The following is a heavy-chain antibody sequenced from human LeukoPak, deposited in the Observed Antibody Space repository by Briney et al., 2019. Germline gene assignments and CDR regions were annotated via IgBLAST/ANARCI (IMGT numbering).Heavy chain of an antibody. D-gene: IGHD6-13*01. CDR1: GFTFSSYG. CDR2: ISYDGSNK. J-gene: IGHJ5*02. V-gene: IGHV3-30*18. CDR3: AKDYRAAASPSPSWFDP. Sequence: GGSLRLSCAASGFTFSSYGMLWVRQAPGKGLEWVAVISYDGSNKYYADSVRGRFTISRDNSKNTLYLQMNSLRAEDTAVYYCAKDYRAAASPSPSWFDPWGQGTLVTVSS.